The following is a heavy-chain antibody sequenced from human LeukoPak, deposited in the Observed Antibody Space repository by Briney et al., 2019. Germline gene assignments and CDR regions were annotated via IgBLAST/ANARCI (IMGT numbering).Heavy chain of an antibody. CDR2: INPNSGGT. Sequence: ASVKVSCKASGYAFTGYYMRWVRQAPGQGLEWMGWINPNSGGTNYAQKFQGRVTMTRDTSISTAYMELSRLRSDDTAVYYCASRYNWNYWFDPWGQGTLVTVSS. CDR1: GYAFTGYY. V-gene: IGHV1-2*02. D-gene: IGHD1-7*01. J-gene: IGHJ5*02. CDR3: ASRYNWNYWFDP.